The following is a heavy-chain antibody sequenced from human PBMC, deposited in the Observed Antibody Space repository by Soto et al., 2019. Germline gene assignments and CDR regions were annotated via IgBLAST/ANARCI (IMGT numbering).Heavy chain of an antibody. D-gene: IGHD2-15*01. J-gene: IGHJ4*02. Sequence: GESLKFSCKGSGYRFTSYWIGWVRQMPGKGLEWMGIIYPGDSDTRYSPSFQGQVTISADKSTSTAYLQWSSLKASDTAMYYCARHSDFVVVVAAIDYWGQGTLVTVSS. CDR2: IYPGDSDT. CDR3: ARHSDFVVVVAAIDY. CDR1: GYRFTSYW. V-gene: IGHV5-51*01.